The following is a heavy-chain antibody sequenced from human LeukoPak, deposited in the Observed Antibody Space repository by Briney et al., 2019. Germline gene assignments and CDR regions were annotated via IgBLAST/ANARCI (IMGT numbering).Heavy chain of an antibody. CDR2: INPNSGGT. D-gene: IGHD4-23*01. V-gene: IGHV1-2*02. CDR3: ARDPAVAAKAYFDY. Sequence: ASVKVSCKASGYIFTGYFMHWVRQAPGQGLEWMGWINPNSGGTHYAQKFQGRVTLTRDTSISTAYMELSRLISDDTAVYYCARDPAVAAKAYFDYWGQGTLVTVSS. J-gene: IGHJ4*02. CDR1: GYIFTGYF.